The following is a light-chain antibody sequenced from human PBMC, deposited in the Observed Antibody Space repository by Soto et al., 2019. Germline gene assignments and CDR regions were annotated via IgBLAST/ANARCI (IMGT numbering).Light chain of an antibody. CDR1: QTVRNNY. CDR2: DAS. J-gene: IGKJ5*01. CDR3: QQRSNWPPIT. V-gene: IGKV3-11*01. Sequence: ELVLTQSPGTLSLYTGERATLSCSPIQTVRNNYLAWYQQKPGQAPRLLIYDASNRATGIPARFSGSGSGTDFTLTISSLEPEDFAVYYCQQRSNWPPITFGQGTRLEI.